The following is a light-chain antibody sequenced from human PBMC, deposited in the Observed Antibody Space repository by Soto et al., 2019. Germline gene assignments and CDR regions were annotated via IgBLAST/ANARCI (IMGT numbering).Light chain of an antibody. J-gene: IGLJ2*01. CDR1: SSDVGGYSY. V-gene: IGLV2-14*01. Sequence: QSALTQPASVSGSPGQSITISCTGTSSDVGGYSYVSWYQQHPGKTPKLMIYEVSNRPSGVSHRFSGSKSGNTASLTISGLQSEDEAFYHCSSYSSTTTYILFGGGTQLTVL. CDR3: SSYSSTTTYIL. CDR2: EVS.